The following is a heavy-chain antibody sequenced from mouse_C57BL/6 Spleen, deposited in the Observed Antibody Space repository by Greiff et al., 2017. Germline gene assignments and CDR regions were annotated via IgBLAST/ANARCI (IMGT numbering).Heavy chain of an antibody. J-gene: IGHJ3*01. CDR2: IDPEDGDT. V-gene: IGHV14-1*01. CDR3: TVYYYGSSSAWFAY. D-gene: IGHD1-1*01. CDR1: GFNIKDYY. Sequence: EVKLMESGAELVRPGASVKLSCTASGFNIKDYYMHWVKQRPEQGLEWIGRIDPEDGDTEYAPKFQGKATMTADTSSNTAYLQLSSLTSEDTAVYYCTVYYYGSSSAWFAYWGQGTLVTVSA.